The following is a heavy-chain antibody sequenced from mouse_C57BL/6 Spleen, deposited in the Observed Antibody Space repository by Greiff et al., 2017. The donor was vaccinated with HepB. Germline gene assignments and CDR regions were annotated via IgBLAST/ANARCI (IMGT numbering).Heavy chain of an antibody. V-gene: IGHV1-82*01. D-gene: IGHD1-1*01. CDR3: ARGFITTVVALFDY. CDR1: GYAFSSSW. J-gene: IGHJ2*01. CDR2: IYPGDGDT. Sequence: QVQLQQSGPELVKPGASVKISCKASGYAFSSSWMNWVKQRPGKGLEWIGRIYPGDGDTNYNGKFKGKATLTADKSSSTAYMQLSSLTSEDSAVYVCARGFITTVVALFDYWGQGTTLTVSS.